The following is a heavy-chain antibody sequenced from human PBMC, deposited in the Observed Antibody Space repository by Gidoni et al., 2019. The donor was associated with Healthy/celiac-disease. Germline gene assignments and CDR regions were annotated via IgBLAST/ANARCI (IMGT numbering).Heavy chain of an antibody. CDR3: ARDQGSGTRYFDL. J-gene: IGHJ2*01. D-gene: IGHD3-10*01. Sequence: QVQLQESGPGLVKPSETLSLTCTVSGGSISSYYWSWIRQPPGKGLEWIGYIYYSGSTNYNPSLKSRVTISVDTSKNQFSLKLSSVTAADTAVYYCARDQGSGTRYFDLWGRGTLVTVSS. CDR2: IYYSGST. V-gene: IGHV4-59*01. CDR1: GGSISSYY.